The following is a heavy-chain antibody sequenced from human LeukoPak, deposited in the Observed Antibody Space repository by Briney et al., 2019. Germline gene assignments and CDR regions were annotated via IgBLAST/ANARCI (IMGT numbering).Heavy chain of an antibody. D-gene: IGHD2-15*01. Sequence: PGRSLRLSCTASGFTFGDYAMSWVRQAPGKGLEWVGFIRSKAYGGTTEYAASVKGRFTISRDDSKSIAYLQMNSLKTEDTAVYYCTRDSVYCSGGSCYFDYWGQGTLVTVSS. J-gene: IGHJ4*02. CDR3: TRDSVYCSGGSCYFDY. V-gene: IGHV3-49*04. CDR1: GFTFGDYA. CDR2: IRSKAYGGTT.